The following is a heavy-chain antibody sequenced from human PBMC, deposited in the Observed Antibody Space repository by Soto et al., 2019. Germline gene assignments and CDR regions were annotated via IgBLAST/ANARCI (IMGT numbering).Heavy chain of an antibody. CDR2: IWYDGSEK. CDR3: ATSRPPDPHGFDS. V-gene: IGHV3-33*01. J-gene: IGHJ4*02. Sequence: QEQVVESGGGVVQPGRSLRLSCAASGFTFSTYAMHWVRQAPGEGLEWVAAIWYDGSEKYYTDSVKGRFTISRDNSRNTLYPQMNSLRAEDTAMYYCATSRPPDPHGFDSWGQGTLVTVSS. CDR1: GFTFSTYA.